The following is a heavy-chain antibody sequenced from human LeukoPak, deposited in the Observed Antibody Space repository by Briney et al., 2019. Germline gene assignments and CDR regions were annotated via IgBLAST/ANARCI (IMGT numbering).Heavy chain of an antibody. J-gene: IGHJ4*02. Sequence: ESGPTLVNPTQTLTLTCTFSGFSLTTIGVGVGWIRQPPGKALEWLTLIYWDDHKRYSPSLKSRLTITKDTSKNQVVLTLTNMDPVDTATYYCAHNKMVVTATDEIFDYWGQGTLVTVSS. CDR2: IYWDDHK. CDR1: GFSLTTIGVG. D-gene: IGHD2-15*01. CDR3: AHNKMVVTATDEIFDY. V-gene: IGHV2-5*02.